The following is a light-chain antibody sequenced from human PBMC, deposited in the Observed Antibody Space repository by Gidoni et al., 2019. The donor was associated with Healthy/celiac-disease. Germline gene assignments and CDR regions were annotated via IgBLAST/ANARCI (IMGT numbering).Light chain of an antibody. V-gene: IGKV1-39*01. CDR3: QQSYSTPGT. CDR2: AAS. CDR1: QSISSY. Sequence: IQMTQSPSSLSASVGDRVTITCRASQSISSYLNWYQQKPGKAPKLRIYAASSLQSGVPSRFSGSGSGTDFTLTISSLQPEDFATYYCQQSYSTPGTFGQGTKVEIK. J-gene: IGKJ1*01.